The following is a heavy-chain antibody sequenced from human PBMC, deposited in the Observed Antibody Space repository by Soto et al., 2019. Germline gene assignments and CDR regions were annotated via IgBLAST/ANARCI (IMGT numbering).Heavy chain of an antibody. CDR1: GHTFTRND. V-gene: IGHV1-8*01. D-gene: IGHD3-10*01. CDR2: MNPNSGDT. CDR3: AQNPPGSGDFNY. J-gene: IGHJ4*02. Sequence: QVQLVQSGAEVKEPGASVRVSCKASGHTFTRNDFNWVRQATGQGLEWIGWMNPNSGDTGYALKFQGRVTLTRDTSRDTAYMELSGLTSEDTAVYYCAQNPPGSGDFNYWGQGTLVIVSS.